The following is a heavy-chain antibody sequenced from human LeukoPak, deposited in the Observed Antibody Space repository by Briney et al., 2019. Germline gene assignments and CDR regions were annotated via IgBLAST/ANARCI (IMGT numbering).Heavy chain of an antibody. J-gene: IGHJ6*02. Sequence: SQTLSLTCTVSGGSISSGGSYWSWIRQHPGKGLEWIGYIYYSGSTYYNPSLKSRVTISVDTSKNQFSLKLSSVTAADTAVYYCARGPYRSSTSCFGMDVWGQGTTVTVSS. CDR2: IYYSGST. CDR3: ARGPYRSSTSCFGMDV. V-gene: IGHV4-31*03. CDR1: GGSISSGGSY. D-gene: IGHD2-2*01.